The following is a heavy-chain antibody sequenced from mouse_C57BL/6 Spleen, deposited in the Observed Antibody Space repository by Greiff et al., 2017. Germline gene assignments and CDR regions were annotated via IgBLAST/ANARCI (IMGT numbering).Heavy chain of an antibody. J-gene: IGHJ3*01. CDR2: IDPISGGT. CDR1: GYTFTSYW. Sequence: QLPQPGAELVKPGASVKLSCKASGYTFTSYWMHWVKQRPGRGLEWIGRIDPISGGTKYNEKFKSKATRNVDKPSSTAYRPRSSRTSEDSAVYYSASEATRRWFAYWGQGTLVTVSA. CDR3: ASEATRRWFAY. V-gene: IGHV1-72*01.